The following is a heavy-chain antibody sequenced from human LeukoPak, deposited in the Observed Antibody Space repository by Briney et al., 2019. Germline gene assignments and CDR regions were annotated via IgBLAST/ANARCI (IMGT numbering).Heavy chain of an antibody. J-gene: IGHJ6*02. CDR1: GFTFSSYA. Sequence: GGSLRLSCAASGFTFSSYAMSWVRQAPGKGLEWVSVISGSGGSTYYAGSVKGRFTISRDNSKNTLYLQMNSLRAEDTAVYYCAKDSSWYGGYYYDGLDVWGQGTTVTVSS. V-gene: IGHV3-23*01. CDR2: ISGSGGST. CDR3: AKDSSWYGGYYYDGLDV. D-gene: IGHD6-13*01.